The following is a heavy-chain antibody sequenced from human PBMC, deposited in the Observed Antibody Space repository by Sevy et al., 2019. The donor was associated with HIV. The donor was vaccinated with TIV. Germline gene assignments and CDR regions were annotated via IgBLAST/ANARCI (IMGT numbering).Heavy chain of an antibody. D-gene: IGHD3-22*01. V-gene: IGHV4-4*02. J-gene: IGHJ4*02. CDR2: IYHSGST. CDR3: ARDLGYYYDSSGYFDY. CDR1: GGSISSSNW. Sequence: SETLSLTCAVSGGSISSSNWWSWVRQPPGKGLEWIGEIYHSGSTNYNPSLKSRVTISVDKSKNQFSLKLSSVTAADTAVYYCARDLGYYYDSSGYFDYWGQGTLVTVSS.